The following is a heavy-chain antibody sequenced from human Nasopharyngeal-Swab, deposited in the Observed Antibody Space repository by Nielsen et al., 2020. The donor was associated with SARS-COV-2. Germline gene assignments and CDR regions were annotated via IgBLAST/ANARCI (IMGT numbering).Heavy chain of an antibody. J-gene: IGHJ4*02. V-gene: IGHV1-46*01. CDR2: INPSGGST. CDR3: ASFGGSYRYFDY. D-gene: IGHD1-26*01. CDR1: GYTFTSYY. Sequence: ASVKVSCKASGYTFTSYYMHWVRQAPGQGLEWMGIINPSGGSTSYAQKFQGRVTMTRDTSTSTVYMELSSLRSEDTAVYYCASFGGSYRYFDYWGQGTLVTVSS.